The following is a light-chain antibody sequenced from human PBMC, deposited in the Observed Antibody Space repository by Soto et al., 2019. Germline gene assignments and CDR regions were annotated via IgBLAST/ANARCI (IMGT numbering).Light chain of an antibody. CDR2: DAS. CDR1: QSVSSY. Sequence: EIVLTQSPATLSLSPGERATLSCRASQSVSSYLAWYQQKPRQAPRLLLYDASTRSTGIPARFSGSGSGTDFTLPISSLEPEDFAVYYCQQRSNWPSITFGQGTRLEI. CDR3: QQRSNWPSIT. V-gene: IGKV3-11*01. J-gene: IGKJ5*01.